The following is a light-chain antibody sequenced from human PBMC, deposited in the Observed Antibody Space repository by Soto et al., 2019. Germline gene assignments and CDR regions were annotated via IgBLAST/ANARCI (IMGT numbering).Light chain of an antibody. J-gene: IGLJ3*02. V-gene: IGLV1-47*01. CDR2: RDG. Sequence: QSALTQPPSASGTPGQSLTIPCAGSSSNIGSHYVYWYQHLPGTAPKLLIFRDGQRPSGVPDRFFGSKSGTSASLAISGLRSEDEAHYYCAVWDASLTGWVFGGGTKVTVL. CDR1: SSNIGSHY. CDR3: AVWDASLTGWV.